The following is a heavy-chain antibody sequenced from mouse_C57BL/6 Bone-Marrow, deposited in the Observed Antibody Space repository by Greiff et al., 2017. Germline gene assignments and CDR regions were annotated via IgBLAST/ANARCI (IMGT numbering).Heavy chain of an antibody. Sequence: QVQLQQPGAELVKPGASVKLSCKASGYTFTSYWMHWVKQRPGQGLEWIGMIHPNSGSTNYNEKFKSKATLTVDKSSSTAYMQLSSLTSEDSAVYYCARGNPYYYGSSYWYFDVWGTGTTVTVSS. V-gene: IGHV1-64*01. J-gene: IGHJ1*03. CDR1: GYTFTSYW. CDR3: ARGNPYYYGSSYWYFDV. D-gene: IGHD1-1*01. CDR2: IHPNSGST.